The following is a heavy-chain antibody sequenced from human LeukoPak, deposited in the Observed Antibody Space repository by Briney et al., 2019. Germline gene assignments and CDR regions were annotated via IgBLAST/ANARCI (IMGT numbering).Heavy chain of an antibody. CDR3: ARGEGSTSPYYYYYMDV. Sequence: GESLKISCKGSGYSFTSYWIGGVRQMPGKGLEWMGIIYPGDSDTRYSPSFQGQVTISADKSISTAYLQWSSLKASDTAMYYCARGEGSTSPYYYYYMDVWGKGTTVTVSS. CDR2: IYPGDSDT. J-gene: IGHJ6*03. V-gene: IGHV5-51*01. CDR1: GYSFTSYW. D-gene: IGHD2-2*01.